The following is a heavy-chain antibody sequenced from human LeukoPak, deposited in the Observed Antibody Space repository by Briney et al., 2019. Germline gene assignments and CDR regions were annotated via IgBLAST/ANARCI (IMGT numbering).Heavy chain of an antibody. V-gene: IGHV3-23*01. CDR2: IFPSGGEI. CDR3: ATYRQVLLPFES. CDR1: GFTFSNYG. D-gene: IGHD2-8*02. J-gene: IGHJ4*02. Sequence: GGSLRRSCAASGFTFSNYGMIWVRQPPGKGLEWVSSIFPSGGEIHYADSVRGRFTISRDNSKSTLSLQMNSLRAEDTAIYYCATYRQVLLPFESWGQGTLVTVSS.